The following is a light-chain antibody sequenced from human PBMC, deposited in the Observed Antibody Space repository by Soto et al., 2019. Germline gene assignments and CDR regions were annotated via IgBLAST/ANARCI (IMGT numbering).Light chain of an antibody. CDR1: RSISDW. CDR2: DAS. V-gene: IGKV1-5*01. CDR3: LQYSSHSWT. Sequence: IHMTQSPSILSPSVGDRVTITCRASRSISDWLAWYQQKPGKAPELLIFDASNLKSGVSSRFSGSGSGTEFTLTISRLQPDDVATYYCLQYSSHSWTFGQGTKVDIK. J-gene: IGKJ1*01.